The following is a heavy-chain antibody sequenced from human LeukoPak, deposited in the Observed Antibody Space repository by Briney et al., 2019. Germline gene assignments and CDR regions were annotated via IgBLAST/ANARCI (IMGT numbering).Heavy chain of an antibody. CDR1: GGSISSHY. CDR2: IYYSVST. V-gene: IGHV4-59*11. D-gene: IGHD3-22*01. Sequence: PSETLSLTCTVSGGSISSHYWSWIRQPPGKGLEWIGYIYYSVSTNYNPSPKSRVTISVDTSKNPFSLKLSSVTAADTAVYYCARAPSADYYDSSGDPFDYWGQGTLVTVSS. CDR3: ARAPSADYYDSSGDPFDY. J-gene: IGHJ4*02.